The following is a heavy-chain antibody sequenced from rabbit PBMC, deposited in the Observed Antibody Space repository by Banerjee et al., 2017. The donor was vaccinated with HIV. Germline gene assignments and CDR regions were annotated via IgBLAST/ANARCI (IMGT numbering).Heavy chain of an antibody. CDR3: AREGASSAGYYL. CDR2: IYTGSSGST. CDR1: GFSFSNNYY. D-gene: IGHD1-1*01. J-gene: IGHJ3*01. Sequence: QSLEESGGDLVKPGASLTLTCTASGFSFSNNYYMCWVRQAPGKGLELIACIYTGSSGSTYYASWAKGRFTISKTSSTTVTLQMTSLTAADTATYFCAREGASSAGYYLWGQGTLVTVS. V-gene: IGHV1S40*01.